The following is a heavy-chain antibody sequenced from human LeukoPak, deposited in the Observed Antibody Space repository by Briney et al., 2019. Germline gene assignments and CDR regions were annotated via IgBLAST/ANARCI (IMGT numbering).Heavy chain of an antibody. CDR3: ARVLGYCSGGSCSGGMDV. CDR2: ISSSSSYI. Sequence: PGGSLRLSCAASGFTFSSYSMNWVRQAPGKGLEWVSSISSSSSYIYYADSVKGRFTISRDNAKNSLYLQMNSLRAEDTAVYYRARVLGYCSGGSCSGGMDVWGQGTTVTVSS. CDR1: GFTFSSYS. J-gene: IGHJ6*02. D-gene: IGHD2-15*01. V-gene: IGHV3-21*01.